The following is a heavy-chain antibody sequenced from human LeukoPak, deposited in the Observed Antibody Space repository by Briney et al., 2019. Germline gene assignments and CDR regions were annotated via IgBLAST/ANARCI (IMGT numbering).Heavy chain of an antibody. Sequence: SVKVSCKASGGTFSSYTISWVRQAPGQGLEWMGRIIPILGIANYAQKFQGRVTITADKSTSTAYMELSSLRSEDTAVYYCARDEYYYDSSGYYGGYWGQGTLVTVSS. CDR1: GGTFSSYT. CDR2: IIPILGIA. D-gene: IGHD3-22*01. CDR3: ARDEYYYDSSGYYGGY. V-gene: IGHV1-69*04. J-gene: IGHJ4*02.